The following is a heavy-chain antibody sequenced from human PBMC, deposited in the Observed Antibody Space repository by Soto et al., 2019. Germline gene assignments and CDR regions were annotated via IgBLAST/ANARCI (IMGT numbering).Heavy chain of an antibody. CDR2: ISAYNGNT. CDR1: GYTFTSYG. CDR3: ARPSSGWGYYYYGMDV. Sequence: QVQLVQSGAEVKKPGASVKVSCKASGYTFTSYGISWVRQAPGQGLERMGWISAYNGNTNYAQKLQGRVTMTTDTSTSTAYMELRSLRSDDTAVYYCARPSSGWGYYYYGMDVWGQGTTVTVSS. J-gene: IGHJ6*02. V-gene: IGHV1-18*01. D-gene: IGHD6-19*01.